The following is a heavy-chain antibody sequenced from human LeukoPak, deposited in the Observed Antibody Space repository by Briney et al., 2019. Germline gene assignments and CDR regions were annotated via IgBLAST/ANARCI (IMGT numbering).Heavy chain of an antibody. Sequence: SETLSLTCTVSGGSISSSSYYWGWIRQPPGKGLEWIGRIYTSGSTNYNPSLKSRVTMSVDTSKNQFSLKLSSVTAADTAVYYCARSPRAMIVVVRYIFDYWGQGTLVTVSS. J-gene: IGHJ4*02. CDR1: GGSISSSSYY. D-gene: IGHD3-22*01. V-gene: IGHV4-39*07. CDR3: ARSPRAMIVVVRYIFDY. CDR2: IYTSGST.